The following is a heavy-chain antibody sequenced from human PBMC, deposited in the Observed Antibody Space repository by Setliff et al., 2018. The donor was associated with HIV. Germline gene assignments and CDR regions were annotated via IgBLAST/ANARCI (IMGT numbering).Heavy chain of an antibody. D-gene: IGHD6-19*01. Sequence: ASVKVSCKASGYSFARYGLSWVRQAPGQGLEWMGWISGFNGNTKYAQSFQDRVAMTTETATSTAYMEMRSLRSDDTAVYFCARVPNRSAWSSGGHDAFDIWGQGTMVTVSS. J-gene: IGHJ3*02. CDR1: GYSFARYG. V-gene: IGHV1-18*01. CDR2: ISGFNGNT. CDR3: ARVPNRSAWSSGGHDAFDI.